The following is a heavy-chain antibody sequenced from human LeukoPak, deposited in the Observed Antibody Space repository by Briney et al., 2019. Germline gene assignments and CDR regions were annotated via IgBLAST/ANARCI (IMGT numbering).Heavy chain of an antibody. Sequence: PGGSLRLSCAASGFTFNSYTMHWVRQAPGTGLQWVSSITGGSSQIHYLDSVKGRFTISRDNPKNSLYLQMNSLRAEDTAVYYCARVSRGKWELLGAHDYWGQGTVVTVSS. V-gene: IGHV3-21*01. D-gene: IGHD1-26*01. CDR3: ARVSRGKWELLGAHDY. J-gene: IGHJ4*02. CDR1: GFTFNSYT. CDR2: ITGGSSQI.